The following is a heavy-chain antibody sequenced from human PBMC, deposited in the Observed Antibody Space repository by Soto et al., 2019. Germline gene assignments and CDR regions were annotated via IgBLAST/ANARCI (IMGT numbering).Heavy chain of an antibody. V-gene: IGHV3-23*01. D-gene: IGHD1-26*01. CDR1: GFSFSSYA. CDR2: IIARGGSS. J-gene: IGHJ4*02. CDR3: ANGSFDYSASVAN. Sequence: EVQLLESGGGLVQPGGSLRLSCAASGFSFSSYAMVWVRQAPGQGLEWVSVIIARGGSSYFADSVKGRFTTSIDNSKKVLSLEMNRLRAEDTATSFCANGSFDYSASVANGGQGTLVLVSS.